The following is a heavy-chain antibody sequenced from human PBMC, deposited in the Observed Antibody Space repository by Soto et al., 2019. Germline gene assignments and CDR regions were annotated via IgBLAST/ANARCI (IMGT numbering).Heavy chain of an antibody. V-gene: IGHV1-69*12. D-gene: IGHD2-8*01. Sequence: QVQLEQSGAEVKKPGSSVKVSCKASGGTFRTAAVSWVRQAPGQGLEWMGGIMPVFRTPDYAQKFHGRVTITADESTSTAYMELSGLRSDDTAVYYCARDNDRPQLGGNYYYNLDDWGQGTKITVSS. J-gene: IGHJ6*02. CDR2: IMPVFRTP. CDR3: ARDNDRPQLGGNYYYNLDD. CDR1: GGTFRTAA.